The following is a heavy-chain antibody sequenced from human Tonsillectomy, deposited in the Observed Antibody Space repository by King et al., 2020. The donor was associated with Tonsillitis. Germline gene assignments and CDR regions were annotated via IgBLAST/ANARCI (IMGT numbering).Heavy chain of an antibody. D-gene: IGHD3-22*01. Sequence: LQLVQSGSEVKKPGESLKISCKGSGYSFRSHWIAWVRQMPGKGLEWMGGISPGDSDTRYRPSFQGQVTISADKSLSTAYLQWSSLKASDTATYYCARGLNFRSGYYHDDAFDIWGQGTMVTVSS. J-gene: IGHJ3*02. CDR3: ARGLNFRSGYYHDDAFDI. CDR2: ISPGDSDT. V-gene: IGHV5-51*03. CDR1: GYSFRSHW.